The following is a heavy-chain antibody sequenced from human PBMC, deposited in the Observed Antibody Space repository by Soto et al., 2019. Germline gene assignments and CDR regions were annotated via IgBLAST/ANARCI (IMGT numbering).Heavy chain of an antibody. D-gene: IGHD3-22*01. CDR3: ARHTYYYDSSGPPAY. V-gene: IGHV3-48*01. Sequence: PGLPLRLSCGASGGTFSTYSRNWVRQAPGKGLEWVSYISSSSSTIFYTDSVKGRFTVSRDNAKNSLYLQMNSLRAEDTAVYYCARHTYYYDSSGPPAYWGTGTLVTVSS. CDR2: ISSSSSTI. CDR1: GGTFSTYS. J-gene: IGHJ4*02.